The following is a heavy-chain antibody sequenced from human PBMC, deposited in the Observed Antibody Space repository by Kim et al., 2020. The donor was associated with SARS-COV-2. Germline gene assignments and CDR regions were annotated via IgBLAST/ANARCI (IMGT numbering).Heavy chain of an antibody. CDR2: IFGTGST. J-gene: IGHJ4*02. Sequence: SETLSLTCTVSGGSVNSYYWTWIRQPPGKGLEWIGYIFGTGSTGYNPSLKSRVTISVDTAKNQFSLKLSSVTAADTAIYYCARHPRSTGRGFDYWGQGTL. D-gene: IGHD1-1*01. CDR3: ARHPRSTGRGFDY. V-gene: IGHV4-59*08. CDR1: GGSVNSYY.